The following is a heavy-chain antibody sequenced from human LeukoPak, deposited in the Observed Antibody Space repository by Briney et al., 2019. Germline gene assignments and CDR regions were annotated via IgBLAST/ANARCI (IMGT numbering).Heavy chain of an antibody. CDR1: GGTFSSYA. Sequence: ASVKVSCKASGGTFSSYAISWVRQAPGKGLEWMGGFDPEDGETIYAQKFQGRVTMTEDTSTDTAYMELSSLRSEDTAVYYCATGSGIAAAGYYYYYYMDVWGKGTTVTVSS. D-gene: IGHD6-13*01. CDR3: ATGSGIAAAGYYYYYYMDV. CDR2: FDPEDGET. V-gene: IGHV1-24*01. J-gene: IGHJ6*03.